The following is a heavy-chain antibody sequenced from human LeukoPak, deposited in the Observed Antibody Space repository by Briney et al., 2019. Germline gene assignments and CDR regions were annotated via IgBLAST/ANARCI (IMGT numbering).Heavy chain of an antibody. J-gene: IGHJ4*02. CDR2: IKSKTDGGTT. CDR3: TTQGQWELTYHY. Sequence: GGSLRLSCAASGFTFSNAWMSWVRQAPGKGLEWVGRIKSKTDGGTTDYAAPVKGRFTISRDDSKNTLYLQMNSLKTEDTAVYCCTTQGQWELTYHYWGQGTLVTVSS. V-gene: IGHV3-15*01. D-gene: IGHD1-26*01. CDR1: GFTFSNAW.